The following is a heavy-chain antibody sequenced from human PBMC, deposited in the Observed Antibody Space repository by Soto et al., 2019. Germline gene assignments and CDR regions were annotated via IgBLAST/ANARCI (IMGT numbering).Heavy chain of an antibody. V-gene: IGHV1-69*12. D-gene: IGHD3-22*01. CDR2: IIPIFGTA. Sequence: QVQLVQSGAEVKKPGSSVKVSCKASGGTFSSYAISWVRQAPGQGLEWMGGIIPIFGTANYAQKFQGRVTXXAXXSTSTAYMELSSLRSEDTAVYYCARDGYYYDSSGYYYYFDYWGQGTLATVSS. J-gene: IGHJ4*02. CDR1: GGTFSSYA. CDR3: ARDGYYYDSSGYYYYFDY.